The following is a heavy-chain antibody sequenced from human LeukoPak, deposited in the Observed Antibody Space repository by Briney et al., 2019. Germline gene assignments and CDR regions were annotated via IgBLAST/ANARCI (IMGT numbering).Heavy chain of an antibody. D-gene: IGHD2-2*01. J-gene: IGHJ4*02. CDR1: GYSFTNYW. Sequence: GESLKISCKGSGYSFTNYWIGWVRQMPGKGLEWMGIIYPGDSDTRYSPSFQGQVIISADKSITTAYLQWSSLKASDTAMYYCAGRVFWNNTSCPPPHPDYWGQGTLVTVSS. V-gene: IGHV5-51*01. CDR2: IYPGDSDT. CDR3: AGRVFWNNTSCPPPHPDY.